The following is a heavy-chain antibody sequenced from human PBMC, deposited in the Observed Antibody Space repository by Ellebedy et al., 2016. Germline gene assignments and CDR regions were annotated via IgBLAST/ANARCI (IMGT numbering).Heavy chain of an antibody. CDR2: ISASGGGT. CDR1: AFTFSRFA. D-gene: IGHD4-11*01. J-gene: IGHJ4*02. V-gene: IGHV3-23*01. CDR3: AKWDSNNYYYLDS. Sequence: GESLKISXAASAFTFSRFAMSWVRQAPGKGLEWVSSISASGGGTHYAGSVKGRFSISRDNSENTMYLQMNSLRAEDTALYYCAKWDSNNYYYLDSWGQGTLVTVSS.